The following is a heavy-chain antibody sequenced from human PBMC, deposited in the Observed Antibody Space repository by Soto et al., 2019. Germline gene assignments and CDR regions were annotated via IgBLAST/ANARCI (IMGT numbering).Heavy chain of an antibody. V-gene: IGHV4-39*01. CDR2: IYYSGST. D-gene: IGHD3-10*01. CDR1: GGSISSSSYY. Sequence: SETLSLTCTVSGGSISSSSYYWGWIRQPPGKGLEWIGSIYYSGSTYYNPSLKSRVTISVDTSKNQFSLKLSSVTAADTAVYYCARHEVTMVRGVIFNIGWFDPWGQGTLVTVSS. J-gene: IGHJ5*02. CDR3: ARHEVTMVRGVIFNIGWFDP.